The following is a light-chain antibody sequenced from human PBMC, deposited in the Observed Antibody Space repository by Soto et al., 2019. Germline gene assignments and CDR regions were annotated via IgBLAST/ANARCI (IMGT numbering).Light chain of an antibody. Sequence: QPVLTQPPSASGTPGQRVTISCSGSSSNIGSNIVNWYQQLPGTAPKLLIYGDNQRPSGVPDRFSGSKSGTSASLAIRGLQSEDEADYYCAAWDDSLNGAVFGGGTQLTVL. V-gene: IGLV1-44*01. CDR3: AAWDDSLNGAV. CDR1: SSNIGSNI. CDR2: GDN. J-gene: IGLJ7*01.